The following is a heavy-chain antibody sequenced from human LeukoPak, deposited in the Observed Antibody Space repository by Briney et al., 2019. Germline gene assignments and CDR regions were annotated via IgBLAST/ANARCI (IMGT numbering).Heavy chain of an antibody. CDR1: GFTFSNYY. Sequence: GGSLRLSCAASGFTFSNYYMNWIRQAPGKGLEWVSYISGSGTTIYYTDSVKGRFTISRDNAKNSLYLQMNSLRAEDTAVYYCATTSPWDYWGQGTLVTVSS. CDR3: ATTSPWDY. D-gene: IGHD1-26*01. CDR2: ISGSGTTI. J-gene: IGHJ4*02. V-gene: IGHV3-11*01.